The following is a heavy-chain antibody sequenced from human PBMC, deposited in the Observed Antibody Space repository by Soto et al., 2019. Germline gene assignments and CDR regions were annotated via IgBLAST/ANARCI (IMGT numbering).Heavy chain of an antibody. CDR1: GGTFSSYA. CDR2: IIPIFGTS. J-gene: IGHJ3*02. CDR3: AQLRPWYSSSSVPDSFDI. Sequence: QVQLVQSGAEVKKPGSSVKVSCKASGGTFSSYAISWVRQAPGQGLEWMGGIIPIFGTSNYAQKFQGRVTITAVESTSTAYMELSSLRSEDTGVYYRAQLRPWYSSSSVPDSFDIWGQGTMVTVSS. D-gene: IGHD6-6*01. V-gene: IGHV1-69*01.